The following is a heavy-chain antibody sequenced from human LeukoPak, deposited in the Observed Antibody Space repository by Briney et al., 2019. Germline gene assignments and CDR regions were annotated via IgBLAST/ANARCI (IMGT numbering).Heavy chain of an antibody. CDR1: GDSVSNQSAT. J-gene: IGHJ4*02. D-gene: IGHD3-9*01. Sequence: SQTLPLTFAISGDSVSNQSATWNWLRQSPSRALEWLGSTYYRSKWYNDYAISVKGRISITPDTPKNQFSLQLKSVTPEDTAVYYCARDHWYDILSFDYWGQGSLVTVSS. CDR2: TYYRSKWYN. CDR3: ARDHWYDILSFDY. V-gene: IGHV6-1*01.